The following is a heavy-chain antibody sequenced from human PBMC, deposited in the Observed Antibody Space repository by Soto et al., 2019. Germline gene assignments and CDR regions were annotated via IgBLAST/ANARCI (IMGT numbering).Heavy chain of an antibody. Sequence: ASVKVSCKASGYTFTSYGISWLRQAPGQGLEWMGWISAYNGNTNYAQKLQGRVTMTTDTSTSTAYMELRSLRSDDTAVYYCAREKGGIAAPGTVGAFAIWVQGTMVTVSS. CDR1: GYTFTSYG. J-gene: IGHJ3*02. V-gene: IGHV1-18*01. CDR3: AREKGGIAAPGTVGAFAI. D-gene: IGHD6-13*01. CDR2: ISAYNGNT.